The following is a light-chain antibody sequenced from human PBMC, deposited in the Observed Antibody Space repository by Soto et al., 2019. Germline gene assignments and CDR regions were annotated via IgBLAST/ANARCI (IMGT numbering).Light chain of an antibody. J-gene: IGKJ4*01. V-gene: IGKV3-11*01. CDR2: DAS. Sequence: EIVLTQSPATLSLSPGERATLSCRASQSVSSYLAWYQQKPGQAPRLLIYDASNRANGIPARFRGSRSGTDFPLTISSLEPEDFAVYYCQQRSNWPPLTFGGGTKVEIK. CDR3: QQRSNWPPLT. CDR1: QSVSSY.